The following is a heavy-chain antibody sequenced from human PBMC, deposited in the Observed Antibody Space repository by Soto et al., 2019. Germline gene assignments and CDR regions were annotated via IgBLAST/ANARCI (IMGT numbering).Heavy chain of an antibody. Sequence: ASVKVSFKASGYTFTSYAMHWLRQAPGQRLEWMGWINAGNGNTKYSQKFQGRVTITRDTSASTAYMELSSLRSEDTAVYYCARDRFNYYDSSGYYPGYWGQGTLVTVSS. D-gene: IGHD3-22*01. J-gene: IGHJ4*02. CDR1: GYTFTSYA. CDR2: INAGNGNT. V-gene: IGHV1-3*01. CDR3: ARDRFNYYDSSGYYPGY.